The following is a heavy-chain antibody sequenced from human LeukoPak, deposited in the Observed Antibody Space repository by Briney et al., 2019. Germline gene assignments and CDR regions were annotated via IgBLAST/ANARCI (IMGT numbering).Heavy chain of an antibody. V-gene: IGHV3-11*06. D-gene: IGHD1-26*01. CDR1: GFTFSDYY. CDR2: ISSSSSYT. J-gene: IGHJ4*02. Sequence: PGGSLRLSCAASGFTFSDYYMSWIRQAPGKGLEWVSYISSSSSYTNYADSVKGRFTISRDNAKNSLYLQMNSLRAEDTAVYYCARGPIVRAARLDYWGQGTLVTVSS. CDR3: ARGPIVRAARLDY.